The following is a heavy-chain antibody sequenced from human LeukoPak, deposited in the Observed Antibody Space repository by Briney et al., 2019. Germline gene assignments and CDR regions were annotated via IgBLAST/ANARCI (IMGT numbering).Heavy chain of an antibody. Sequence: PGGSLRLSCAASGFTFSSYSMNWVRQAPGKGLEWVSSISSSSSYIYYADSVKGRFTISRDNAKNSLYLQMNSLRAEDTAVYYCARVTTVTTYYYYYYMDVWGKGTTVTVSS. CDR3: ARVTTVTTYYYYYYMDV. CDR1: GFTFSSYS. V-gene: IGHV3-21*01. D-gene: IGHD4-11*01. J-gene: IGHJ6*03. CDR2: ISSSSSYI.